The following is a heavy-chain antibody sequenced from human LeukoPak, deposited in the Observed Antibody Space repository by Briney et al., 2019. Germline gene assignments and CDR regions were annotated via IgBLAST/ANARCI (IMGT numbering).Heavy chain of an antibody. CDR2: IKHDGSEK. CDR1: GFTFSRYW. CDR3: AKGNSGSYSQDWFDP. V-gene: IGHV3-7*03. Sequence: PGGSLRLSCAASGFTFSRYWMSWVRQAPGKGLEWVANIKHDGSEKYYLDSVKGRFTISRDNAKNSLYLQMNSLRPEDMALYYCAKGNSGSYSQDWFDPWGQGTLVTVSS. D-gene: IGHD1-26*01. J-gene: IGHJ5*02.